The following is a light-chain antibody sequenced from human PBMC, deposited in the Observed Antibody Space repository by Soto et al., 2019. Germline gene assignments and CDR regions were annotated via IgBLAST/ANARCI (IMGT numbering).Light chain of an antibody. Sequence: EIVMTQSPATLSVSPGERATLSCRASQSVSRNLAWYQQKPGQAPRLLIYGASTRAPGFPARFSGSGSGTDFTLTISSLQSEDFAVYYCQQYNNWPWTCGQGTKVDIK. CDR3: QQYNNWPWT. J-gene: IGKJ1*01. CDR1: QSVSRN. CDR2: GAS. V-gene: IGKV3-15*01.